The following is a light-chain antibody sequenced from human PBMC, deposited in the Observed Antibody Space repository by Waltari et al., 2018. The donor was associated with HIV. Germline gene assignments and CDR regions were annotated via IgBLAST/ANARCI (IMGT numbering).Light chain of an antibody. CDR2: SAS. CDR1: QTISSW. V-gene: IGKV1-5*03. CDR3: QQYYTYLST. J-gene: IGKJ2*01. Sequence: DMQMTQSHSTLSASVGDRVTITCRASQTISSWLAWYQQKPGQAPKLLLYSASTLESGVPSRFSGSGSGTQFSLTISSLQPDDSATYYCQQYYTYLSTFGPGTKLEIK.